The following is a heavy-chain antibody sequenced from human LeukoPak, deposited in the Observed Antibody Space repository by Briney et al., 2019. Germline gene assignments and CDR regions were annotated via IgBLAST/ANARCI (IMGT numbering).Heavy chain of an antibody. V-gene: IGHV4-59*01. CDR1: GVSISGYY. CDR2: IYYSGST. Sequence: SETLSLTCTVSGVSISGYYWSWIRQPPGKGLEWIGYIYYSGSTYYNPSLKSRVTMSVDTSKNQFSLKLTSVTTADTAVYYCAREVDYWFDPWGQGTLVTASS. D-gene: IGHD2-15*01. CDR3: AREVDYWFDP. J-gene: IGHJ5*02.